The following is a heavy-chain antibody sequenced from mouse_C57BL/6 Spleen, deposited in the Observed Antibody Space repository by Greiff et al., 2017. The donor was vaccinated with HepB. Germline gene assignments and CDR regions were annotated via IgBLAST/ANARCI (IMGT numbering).Heavy chain of an antibody. CDR3: ARETAQALYYFDY. CDR2: IDPRSGNT. V-gene: IGHV1-81*01. Sequence: QVQLKQSGAELARPGASVKLSCKASGYTFTSYGISWVKQRTGQGLEWIGEIDPRSGNTYYNEKFKGKATLTADKSSSTAYMELRSLTSEDSAVYFCARETAQALYYFDYWGQGTTLTVSS. D-gene: IGHD3-2*02. CDR1: GYTFTSYG. J-gene: IGHJ2*01.